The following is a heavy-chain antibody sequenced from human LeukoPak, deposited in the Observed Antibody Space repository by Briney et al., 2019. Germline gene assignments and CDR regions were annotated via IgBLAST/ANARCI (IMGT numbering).Heavy chain of an antibody. CDR2: IYYSGTT. J-gene: IGHJ6*02. D-gene: IGHD4/OR15-4a*01. CDR1: GGSISHCY. Sequence: PSETLSFTCTVSGGSISHCYWSWIRQPPGKGLEWIGYIYYSGTTNYNPSLKSRVTISVDTSKNQFSLKLNSVTAADTAVYYCAREDPRTKVPEGMDVWGQGTTVTVSS. CDR3: AREDPRTKVPEGMDV. V-gene: IGHV4-59*01.